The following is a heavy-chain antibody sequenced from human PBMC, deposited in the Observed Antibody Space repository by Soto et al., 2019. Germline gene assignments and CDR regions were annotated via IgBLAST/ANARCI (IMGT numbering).Heavy chain of an antibody. V-gene: IGHV1-18*01. J-gene: IGHJ4*02. Sequence: QVQLVQSGAEVKKPGASVKVSCKASGYTVTSYGISWVRQAPGQGLEWMGWISAYNGNTNYSQKLQGRVTMTTDTATRTAYLAPRRLRSDDTAVYYCARDVGYSATGDSWGQGTLVTVSS. CDR2: ISAYNGNT. D-gene: IGHD5-12*01. CDR3: ARDVGYSATGDS. CDR1: GYTVTSYG.